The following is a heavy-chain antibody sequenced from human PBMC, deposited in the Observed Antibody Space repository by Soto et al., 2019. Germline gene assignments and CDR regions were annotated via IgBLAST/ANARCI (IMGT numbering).Heavy chain of an antibody. V-gene: IGHV1-18*04. CDR3: ARLAPRGGSRSQSHYGMDV. Sequence: QVQLVQSGAEVKKPGASVKVSCKASGFTSTSYGITWVRQAPGQGLEWMGGIITHNGNTNYAQKLQGRVTKTTDTSTSTAYMELRSLRSDDTAVYYCARLAPRGGSRSQSHYGMDVWGQGTKVTVSS. CDR1: GFTSTSYG. J-gene: IGHJ6*02. D-gene: IGHD3-16*01. CDR2: IITHNGNT.